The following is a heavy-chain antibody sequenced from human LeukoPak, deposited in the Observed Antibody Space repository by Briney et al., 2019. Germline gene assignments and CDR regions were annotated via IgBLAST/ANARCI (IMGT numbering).Heavy chain of an antibody. V-gene: IGHV4-38-2*02. Sequence: SETLSLTCSVSGYSISSGYYWGWIRQPPGEGLEWIGSIYHNGSAYYNPSLKSRVTISVDTSKNHFSLQLRLVTAADTAVFYCARTTAAMFWFDPWGQGTLVTVSS. CDR3: ARTTAAMFWFDP. J-gene: IGHJ5*02. D-gene: IGHD2-2*01. CDR2: IYHNGSA. CDR1: GYSISSGYY.